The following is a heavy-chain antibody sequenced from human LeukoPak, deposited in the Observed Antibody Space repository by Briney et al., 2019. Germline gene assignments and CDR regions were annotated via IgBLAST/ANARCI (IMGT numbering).Heavy chain of an antibody. CDR1: GGSISNYY. CDR2: INYSGST. Sequence: SETLSLTCTVSGGSISNYYWSWNRQPPGKGLEWIGYINYSGSTNYNPSLKSRVTISVDMSKNQFSLKLSSVTVADTAVYYCARDRLWNWFDPWGQGTLVTVSS. J-gene: IGHJ5*02. CDR3: ARDRLWNWFDP. V-gene: IGHV4-59*01. D-gene: IGHD2-21*01.